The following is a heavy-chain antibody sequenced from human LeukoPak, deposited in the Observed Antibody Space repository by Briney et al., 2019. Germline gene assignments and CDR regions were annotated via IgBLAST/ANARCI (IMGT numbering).Heavy chain of an antibody. V-gene: IGHV3-23*01. J-gene: IGHJ4*02. Sequence: GGSLRLSCAASGFFFSDSAMAWVRQAPGKGLEWVSTTTGLGDNTHYADSVKGRFTFSRDNSKNTLYLQMNNLGVDDTAVYYCARIGQHPRRHGGAGLDYWGQGTLVTVSS. CDR3: ARIGQHPRRHGGAGLDY. CDR2: TTGLGDNT. D-gene: IGHD6-13*01. CDR1: GFFFSDSA.